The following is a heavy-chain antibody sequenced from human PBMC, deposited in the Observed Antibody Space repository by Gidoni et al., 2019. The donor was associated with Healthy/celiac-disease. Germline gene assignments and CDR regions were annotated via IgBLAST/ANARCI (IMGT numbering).Heavy chain of an antibody. CDR2: IISSSSYI. CDR3: AREAYYYDSSGYYPIMDY. D-gene: IGHD3-22*01. CDR1: GFTFSSYS. J-gene: IGHJ4*02. V-gene: IGHV3-21*01. Sequence: EVQLVESGGGLVKPGGSLRLSCAASGFTFSSYSMNWVRQAPGKGLEWVSSIISSSSYIYYADSVKGRFTISRDNAKNSLYLQMNSLRAEDTAVYYCAREAYYYDSSGYYPIMDYWGQGTLVTVSS.